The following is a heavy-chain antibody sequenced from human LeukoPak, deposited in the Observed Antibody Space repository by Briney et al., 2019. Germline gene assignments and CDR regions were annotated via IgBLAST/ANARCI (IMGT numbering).Heavy chain of an antibody. CDR1: GFTFDDYA. V-gene: IGHV3-9*01. CDR2: ISWNSGTI. CDR3: VRLGAYYDSSGYTDGSAY. Sequence: GRSLRLSCAASGFTFDDYAMHWVRQAPGKGLEWVSGISWNSGTIGYADSVKGRFTISRDNAKNFLYLQMNSLRAEDTAFYYCVRLGAYYDSSGYTDGSAYWGQGTLVTVSS. D-gene: IGHD3-22*01. J-gene: IGHJ4*02.